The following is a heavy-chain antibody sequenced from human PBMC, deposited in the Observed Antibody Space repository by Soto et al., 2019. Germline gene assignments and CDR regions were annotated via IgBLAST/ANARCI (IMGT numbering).Heavy chain of an antibody. Sequence: DVQLVESGGGLVQPGRSLRLSCAASGFTFDDYAMHWVRQAPGEGLEWVSGISWNSGSIGYADSVKGRFTISRDNAKNSLYLQMNSLRAEDTALYYCARGGQLLVEGGGYWGQGTLVTVSS. V-gene: IGHV3-9*01. CDR1: GFTFDDYA. D-gene: IGHD2-2*01. J-gene: IGHJ4*02. CDR3: ARGGQLLVEGGGY. CDR2: ISWNSGSI.